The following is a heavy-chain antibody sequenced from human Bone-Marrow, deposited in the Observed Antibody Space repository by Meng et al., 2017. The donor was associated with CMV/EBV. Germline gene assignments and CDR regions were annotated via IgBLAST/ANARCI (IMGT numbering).Heavy chain of an antibody. Sequence: GESLKISCVASGLSVTDHYMSWVRQAPGKGLEWVAVIYSGGATHYADSVQGRFTISRDNSRNALHLQMNSLRAGDTAVYYCARDFPDGSGSDRRSSNYYGWDVWGQGTPV. CDR3: ARDFPDGSGSDRRSSNYYGWDV. CDR2: IYSGGAT. V-gene: IGHV3-53*01. CDR1: GLSVTDHY. D-gene: IGHD3-22*01. J-gene: IGHJ6*02.